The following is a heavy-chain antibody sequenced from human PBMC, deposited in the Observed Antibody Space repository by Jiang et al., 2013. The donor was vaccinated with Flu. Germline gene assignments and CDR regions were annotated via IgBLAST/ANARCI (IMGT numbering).Heavy chain of an antibody. D-gene: IGHD2-15*01. CDR2: IYHTGNT. Sequence: GPGLVKPSETLSLTCAVSGGSISSQYWSWVRQPPGKGLEWIGNIYHTGNTNYNPSLRSRVTISVDTSKNQFSLSLTSVTAADTALYFCARDDRYCNGGSCSIRNGVFDAWGQGKMVTVSS. J-gene: IGHJ3*01. CDR3: ARDDRYCNGGSCSIRNGVFDA. V-gene: IGHV4-59*11. CDR1: GGSISSQY.